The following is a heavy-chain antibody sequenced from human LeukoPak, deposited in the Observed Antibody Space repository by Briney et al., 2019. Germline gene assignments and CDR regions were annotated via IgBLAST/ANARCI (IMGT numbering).Heavy chain of an antibody. CDR2: ISGSGGST. J-gene: IGHJ4*02. D-gene: IGHD2-21*01. CDR1: GFTFSSYG. Sequence: GGSLRLSCAASGFTFSSYGMSWVRQAPGKGLEWVSAISGSGGSTYDADSVKGRFTISRDNSKNTLYLQMNSLRAEDTAVYYCAKDRSGDWDYWGQGTLVTVSS. CDR3: AKDRSGDWDY. V-gene: IGHV3-23*01.